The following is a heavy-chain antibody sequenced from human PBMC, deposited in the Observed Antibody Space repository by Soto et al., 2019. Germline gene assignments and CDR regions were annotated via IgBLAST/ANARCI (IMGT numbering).Heavy chain of an antibody. J-gene: IGHJ6*02. CDR1: GFIVTTNY. Sequence: GALRLSCLASGFIVTTNYMYWVRQAPGKGLEWISAMYSGGDIHYADSVKGRFTISRDNAKNSLYLQMNSLKAEDTAVYYCAKDRGLGSPVSGGMDVWGQGTTVTVSS. D-gene: IGHD3-10*01. V-gene: IGHV3-53*01. CDR2: MYSGGDI. CDR3: AKDRGLGSPVSGGMDV.